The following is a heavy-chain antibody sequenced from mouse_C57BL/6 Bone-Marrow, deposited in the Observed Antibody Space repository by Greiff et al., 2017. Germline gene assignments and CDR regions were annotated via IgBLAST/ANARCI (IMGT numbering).Heavy chain of an antibody. CDR1: GYAFTNYL. CDR3: ASSKNCDSGFAY. V-gene: IGHV1-54*01. D-gene: IGHD4-1*01. CDR2: INPGSGGT. Sequence: QVQLQQSGAELVRPGTSVKVSCKASGYAFTNYLIEWVKQRPGQGLEWIGVINPGSGGTNYNEKFKGKATLTADKSSSTAYMQLSSLTSEDSAVYFCASSKNCDSGFAYWGQGTLVTVSA. J-gene: IGHJ3*01.